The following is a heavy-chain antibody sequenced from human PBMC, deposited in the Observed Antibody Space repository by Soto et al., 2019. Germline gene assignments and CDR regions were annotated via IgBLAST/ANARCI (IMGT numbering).Heavy chain of an antibody. Sequence: GASVQVPCKASGYTFSNSGITWVCQAPRHRLEWMGWVSAYNRNTTYAQKFEDRVTMTTDTSTSTAYMELRSLRSADTAVYYCARVGLPEMYYYNSSGYYRCPRCIDYWG. J-gene: IGHJ4*01. CDR2: VSAYNRNT. CDR1: GYTFSNSG. D-gene: IGHD3-22*01. V-gene: IGHV1-18*04. CDR3: ARVGLPEMYYYNSSGYYRCPRCIDY.